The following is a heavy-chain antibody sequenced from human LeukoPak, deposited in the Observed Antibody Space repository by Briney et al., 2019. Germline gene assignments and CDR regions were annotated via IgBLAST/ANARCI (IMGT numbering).Heavy chain of an antibody. V-gene: IGHV3-23*01. CDR2: ISFSGGST. Sequence: PGGSLRLPCAASGFTFSIYAMNWVRQAPGKGLEWVSAISFSGGSTYYADSVKGRFTISRDNSKNTLYLQMNSLRVEDTAVYYCAKSQPAAISWFDPWGQGTLVTVSS. J-gene: IGHJ5*02. CDR3: AKSQPAAISWFDP. CDR1: GFTFSIYA. D-gene: IGHD2-2*02.